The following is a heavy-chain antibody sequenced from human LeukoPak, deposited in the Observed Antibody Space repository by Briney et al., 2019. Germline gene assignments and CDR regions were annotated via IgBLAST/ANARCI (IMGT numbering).Heavy chain of an antibody. CDR3: ARRWSIVGASFDY. CDR2: INHSGST. CDR1: GGSFSGYY. Sequence: SETLSLTCAVYGGSFSGYYWSWIRQPPGKGLEWIGEINHSGSTNYNPSLKGRVTISVDTSKNQFSLKLSSVTAADTAVYYCARRWSIVGASFDYWGQGTLVTVSS. D-gene: IGHD1-26*01. V-gene: IGHV4-34*01. J-gene: IGHJ4*02.